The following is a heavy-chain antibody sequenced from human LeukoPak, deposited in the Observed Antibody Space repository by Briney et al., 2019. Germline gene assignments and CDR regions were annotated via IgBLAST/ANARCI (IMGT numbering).Heavy chain of an antibody. CDR3: ARGGDDGSGSFYRDFDY. CDR2: IKQDGSDK. CDR1: GFNFNTYW. V-gene: IGHV3-7*01. D-gene: IGHD3-10*01. J-gene: IGHJ4*02. Sequence: GGSLRLSCAASGFNFNTYWMSWVRQAPGKGLEWVANIKQDGSDKNYVDSVKGRFTISRDNAKNSVYLQMNYLRVEDTAVYYCARGGDDGSGSFYRDFDYWGQGALVTVSS.